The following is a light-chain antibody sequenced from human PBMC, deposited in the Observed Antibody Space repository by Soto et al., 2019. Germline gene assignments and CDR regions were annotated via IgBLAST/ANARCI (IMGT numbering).Light chain of an antibody. CDR2: SAS. CDR1: WGAGTF. V-gene: IGKV1D-12*01. Sequence: EMQMDQCPSSLSGSXGDRVTIYCRSSWGAGTFLARYQHRPGKASKVLXXSASSLQGGVLSRFSGTGSGRDFTLNIRSLQPEDFATYYCNQTNSFPGLTFGGGTKVDIK. J-gene: IGKJ4*02. CDR3: NQTNSFPGLT.